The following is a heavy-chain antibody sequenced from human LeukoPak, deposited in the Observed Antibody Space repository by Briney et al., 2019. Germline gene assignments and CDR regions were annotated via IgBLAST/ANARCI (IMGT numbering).Heavy chain of an antibody. J-gene: IGHJ1*01. CDR1: GGTFSSYA. CDR2: IIPIFGTA. CDR3: ATKTTVTTSRAEYFQH. D-gene: IGHD4-17*01. Sequence: SVKVSCRVSGGTFSSYAISWVRQAPGQGLEWVGRIIPIFGTANYAQKSQGRVTITTDESTSTAYMELSSLRSEDTAVYYCATKTTVTTSRAEYFQHWGQGTLVTVSS. V-gene: IGHV1-69*05.